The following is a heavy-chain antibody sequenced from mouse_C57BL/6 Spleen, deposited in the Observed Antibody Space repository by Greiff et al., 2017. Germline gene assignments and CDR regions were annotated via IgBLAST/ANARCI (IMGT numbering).Heavy chain of an antibody. CDR2: IYPGDGDT. CDR1: GYAFSSSW. V-gene: IGHV1-82*01. D-gene: IGHD2-2*01. CDR3: ASWEYGYDGNYYAMDY. J-gene: IGHJ4*01. Sequence: VQLQQSGPELVKPGASVKISCKASGYAFSSSWMNWVKQRPGKGLEWIGRIYPGDGDTNYNGKFKGKATLTADKSSSTAYMQRSSLTSEDSAVYFCASWEYGYDGNYYAMDYWGQGTSVTVSS.